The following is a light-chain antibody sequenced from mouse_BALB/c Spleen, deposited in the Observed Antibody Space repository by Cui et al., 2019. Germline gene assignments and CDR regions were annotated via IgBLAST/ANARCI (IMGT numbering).Light chain of an antibody. V-gene: IGKV6-15*01. CDR2: SAS. CDR1: QNVGTN. CDR3: QQYNSYPLT. J-gene: IGKJ5*01. Sequence: DIVMTQSPRFMSTSVGDRVSVTCKASQNVGTNVAWYQQKPGQSPKALIHSASYRYSGVPDRFTGSGSGTDFTLTISNVQSEDLAEYFCQQYNSYPLTFGAGTKLELK.